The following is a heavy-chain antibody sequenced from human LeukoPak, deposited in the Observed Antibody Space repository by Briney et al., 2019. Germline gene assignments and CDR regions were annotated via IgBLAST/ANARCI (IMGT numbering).Heavy chain of an antibody. CDR3: ARRVVAAAGRTFDF. V-gene: IGHV4-61*02. D-gene: IGHD6-13*01. J-gene: IGHJ4*02. Sequence: PSETLSLTCTVSGDSISSGDYYWSWIRQPAGKGLEWIGRISSSGSTNYNPSLKSRVTISLDTSKNQFSLKLSSVTAADTAVYYCARRVVAAAGRTFDFWGQGTLVTVSS. CDR1: GDSISSGDYY. CDR2: ISSSGST.